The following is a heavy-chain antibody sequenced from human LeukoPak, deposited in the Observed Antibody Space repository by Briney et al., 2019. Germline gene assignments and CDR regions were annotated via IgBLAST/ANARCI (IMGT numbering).Heavy chain of an antibody. V-gene: IGHV3-30-3*01. CDR3: ARDRIGYYGSGSYQAFDI. CDR1: GFTFSSYA. D-gene: IGHD3-10*01. CDR2: ISYDGSNK. J-gene: IGHJ3*02. Sequence: GGSLRLSCAASGFTFSSYAMHWVRQAPGKGLEWVAVISYDGSNKYYADSVKGRFTISRDNSKNTLYLQMNSLRAEDTAVYYCARDRIGYYGSGSYQAFDIWGQGTMVTVSS.